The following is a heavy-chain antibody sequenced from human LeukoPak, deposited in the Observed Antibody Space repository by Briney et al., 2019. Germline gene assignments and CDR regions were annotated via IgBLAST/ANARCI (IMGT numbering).Heavy chain of an antibody. Sequence: ASVKVSCKASGYTFTAYYMHWVRQAPGQGLEWMGWINPNSGGTNYAQKFHGRVTVTRDTSISTAHMELSRLISDDTAVYYCARVSKLGAPTTDFDYWGQGTLVTVSS. J-gene: IGHJ4*02. D-gene: IGHD4-17*01. CDR3: ARVSKLGAPTTDFDY. V-gene: IGHV1-2*02. CDR2: INPNSGGT. CDR1: GYTFTAYY.